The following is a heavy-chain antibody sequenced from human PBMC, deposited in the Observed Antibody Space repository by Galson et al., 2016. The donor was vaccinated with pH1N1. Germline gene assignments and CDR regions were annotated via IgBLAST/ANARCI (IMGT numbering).Heavy chain of an antibody. V-gene: IGHV4-34*01. Sequence: SETLSLTCAVYDESFRGYYWTWIRQSPGKGLEWIGEMNHSGSSNYNPSLKSRVSIYVDTFKNQFSLLVNSVTAADTAVYYCARGPGDHPHDWGQGTLVTVSS. J-gene: IGHJ4*02. CDR2: MNHSGSS. CDR1: DESFRGYY. D-gene: IGHD4-17*01. CDR3: ARGPGDHPHD.